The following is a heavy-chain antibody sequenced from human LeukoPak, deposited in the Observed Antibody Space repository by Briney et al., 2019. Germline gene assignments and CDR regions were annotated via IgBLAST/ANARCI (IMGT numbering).Heavy chain of an antibody. CDR1: GYTFTGYY. J-gene: IGHJ3*02. CDR2: INPNSGGT. D-gene: IGHD3-3*01. Sequence: GASVKVSCKASGYTFTGYYMHWVRQAPGQGLEWMGRINPNSGGTNYAQKFQGRVTMTRDTSISTAYMELSRLRSDDTAVYYCARGITIFGVALDAFDIWCQGTMVTVSA. CDR3: ARGITIFGVALDAFDI. V-gene: IGHV1-2*06.